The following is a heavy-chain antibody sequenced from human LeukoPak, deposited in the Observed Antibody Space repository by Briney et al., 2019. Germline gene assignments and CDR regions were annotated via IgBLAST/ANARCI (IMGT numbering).Heavy chain of an antibody. CDR1: GGTFSSYA. CDR3: ARGDRTSHCYDY. J-gene: IGHJ4*02. CDR2: IIPILGIA. V-gene: IGHV1-69*04. Sequence: ASVKVSCKASGGTFSSYAISWVRQAPGQGLEWMGRIIPILGIANYAQKFQGRVTITADKSTSTAYMELSSLRSEDTAVYYCARGDRTSHCYDYWGQGTLVTVSS. D-gene: IGHD2-2*01.